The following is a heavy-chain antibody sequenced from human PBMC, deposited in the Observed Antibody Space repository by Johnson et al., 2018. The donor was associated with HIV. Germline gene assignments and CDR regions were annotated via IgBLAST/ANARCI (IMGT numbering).Heavy chain of an antibody. Sequence: VQLVESGGGVVQPGRSLRLSCEASQFTFDDYALHWGRQAPGKGLEWVSLISWDGGSTYYADSVNGRFTISRDNSKNSLYLQMHSPRTEDTALYYCARDSGIAVASGAFDIWGQGTMVTVSS. CDR2: ISWDGGST. CDR1: QFTFDDYA. J-gene: IGHJ3*02. D-gene: IGHD6-19*01. CDR3: ARDSGIAVASGAFDI. V-gene: IGHV3-43D*03.